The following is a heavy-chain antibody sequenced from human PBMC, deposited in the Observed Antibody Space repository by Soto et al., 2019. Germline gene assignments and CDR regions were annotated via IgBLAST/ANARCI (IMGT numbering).Heavy chain of an antibody. V-gene: IGHV1-69*08. J-gene: IGHJ4*02. D-gene: IGHD2-15*01. Sequence: QVQLVQSGAEVKKPGSSVKVSCKASGGTFSSYTISWVRQAPGQGLEWMGRIIPILGIANYGQKFQGRVKITADKTTSTAYMELSSLRSEDTAVYYCAREPSEGYCSGGSCYARLLDYWGQGTLVTVSS. CDR3: AREPSEGYCSGGSCYARLLDY. CDR1: GGTFSSYT. CDR2: IIPILGIA.